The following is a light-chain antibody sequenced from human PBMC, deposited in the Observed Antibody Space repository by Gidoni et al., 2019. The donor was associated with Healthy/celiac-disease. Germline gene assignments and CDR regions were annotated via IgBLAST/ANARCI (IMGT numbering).Light chain of an antibody. CDR3: QQYGSSRRT. J-gene: IGKJ1*01. V-gene: IGKV3-20*01. Sequence: EIVLTQSPGTLSLSPGERATLSCRASQSVSSSYLAWYQQKPGQAPRLLIYGASSSATGIPDRFRGSGSGTDFTLTISRLEPADFAVYYCQQYGSSRRTFGQGTKVEIK. CDR1: QSVSSSY. CDR2: GAS.